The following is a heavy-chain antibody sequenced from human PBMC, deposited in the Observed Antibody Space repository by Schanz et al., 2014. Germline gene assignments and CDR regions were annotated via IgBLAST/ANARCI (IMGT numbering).Heavy chain of an antibody. CDR2: ISGGGGTT. J-gene: IGHJ4*02. Sequence: VQLVESGGGWVQPGGSLRLSCAASGFSFSDYYMSWIRQAPGKGLEWVSAISGGGGTTYYTDSVKGRFTISRDNTKNSLFLQLNSLRAEDTAVYYCARDGEAAAGCDYWGQGTLVTVSS. CDR3: ARDGEAAAGCDY. V-gene: IGHV3-11*01. CDR1: GFSFSDYY. D-gene: IGHD6-13*01.